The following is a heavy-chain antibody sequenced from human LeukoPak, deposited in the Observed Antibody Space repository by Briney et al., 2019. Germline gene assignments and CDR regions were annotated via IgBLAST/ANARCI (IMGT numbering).Heavy chain of an antibody. V-gene: IGHV3-11*01. CDR1: GFTFSDYY. J-gene: IGHJ6*02. D-gene: IGHD3-10*01. CDR3: ARVNSGSYYTAIYYCYGMDV. Sequence: GGSLRLSCAASGFTFSDYYMSWIRQAPGKGLEWVSYISSSGSTIYYADSVKGRFTISRDNAKNSLYLQMNSLRAEDTAVYYCARVNSGSYYTAIYYCYGMDVWGQGTTVTVSS. CDR2: ISSSGSTI.